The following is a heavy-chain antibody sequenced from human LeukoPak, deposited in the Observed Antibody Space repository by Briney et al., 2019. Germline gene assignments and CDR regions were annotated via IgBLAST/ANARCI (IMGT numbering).Heavy chain of an antibody. Sequence: SETLSLTCAVYGGYLSSCYCSWIRQPPGKGLEWIGHITHSGSTNYNPSLKNRVTVSVDASKNQFSLKLSSVTAADTAVYYCSYTGWYKVPDYWGQGTLVTVSS. CDR2: ITHSGST. CDR1: GGYLSSCY. J-gene: IGHJ4*02. CDR3: SYTGWYKVPDY. D-gene: IGHD6-19*01. V-gene: IGHV4-34*01.